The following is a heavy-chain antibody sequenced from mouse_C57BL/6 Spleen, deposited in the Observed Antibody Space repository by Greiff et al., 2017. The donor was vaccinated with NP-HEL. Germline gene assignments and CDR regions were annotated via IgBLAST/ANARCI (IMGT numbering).Heavy chain of an antibody. V-gene: IGHV6-6*01. Sequence: EVKVEESGGGLVQPGGSMKLSCAASGFTFSDAWMDWVRQSPEKGLEWVAEIRNKANNHATYYAESVKGRFTISRDDSKSSVYLQMNSLRAEDTGIYYCTRFPYYYGTPFAYWGQGTLVTVSA. CDR1: GFTFSDAW. CDR2: IRNKANNHAT. D-gene: IGHD1-1*01. J-gene: IGHJ3*01. CDR3: TRFPYYYGTPFAY.